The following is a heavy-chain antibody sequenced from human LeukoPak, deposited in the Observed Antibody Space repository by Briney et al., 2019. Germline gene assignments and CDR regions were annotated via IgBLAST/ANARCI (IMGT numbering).Heavy chain of an antibody. CDR2: IYPGDSDT. J-gene: IGHJ4*02. CDR3: ASKKEEWGGFDY. Sequence: GESLKISCQGSGYSFTSYWIGWVRQMPGKGLEWMGIIYPGDSDTTYSPSFKGQVTISADKSIGTAYLQWSSLKASDTAMYYCASKKEEWGGFDYWGQGTLVTVSS. D-gene: IGHD3-3*01. V-gene: IGHV5-51*01. CDR1: GYSFTSYW.